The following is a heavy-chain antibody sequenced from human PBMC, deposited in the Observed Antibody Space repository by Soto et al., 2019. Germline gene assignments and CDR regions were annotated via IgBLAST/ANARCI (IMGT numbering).Heavy chain of an antibody. V-gene: IGHV1-69*06. Sequence: QVQLVQSGAEVKKPGSSVKVSCKASGGTFSSYAISWVRQAPGQGLEWMGGIIRIFGTANDAREFQGRVTITADKSTSTAYMELSSLRSEDTAVYYCAKTAGVYSSSWHRPFDYWGQGTLVTVSS. CDR2: IIRIFGTA. CDR3: AKTAGVYSSSWHRPFDY. J-gene: IGHJ4*02. D-gene: IGHD6-13*01. CDR1: GGTFSSYA.